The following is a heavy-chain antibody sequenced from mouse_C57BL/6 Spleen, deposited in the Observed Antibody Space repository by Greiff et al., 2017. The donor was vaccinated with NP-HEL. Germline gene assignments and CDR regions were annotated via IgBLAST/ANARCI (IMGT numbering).Heavy chain of an antibody. J-gene: IGHJ4*01. CDR1: GFTFSDYY. Sequence: DVKLVESGGGLVQPGGSLKLSCAASGFTFSDYYMYWVRQTPEKRLEWVAYISNGGGSTYYPDTVKGRFTISRDNAKNTLYLQMSRLKSEDTAMYYCARHGDDGYYPSSAMDYWGQGTSVTVSS. CDR2: ISNGGGST. V-gene: IGHV5-12*01. D-gene: IGHD2-3*01. CDR3: ARHGDDGYYPSSAMDY.